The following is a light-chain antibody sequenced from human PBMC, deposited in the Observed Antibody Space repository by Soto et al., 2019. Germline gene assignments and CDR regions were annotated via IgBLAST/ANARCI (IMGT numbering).Light chain of an antibody. CDR3: QQLNSYPLT. J-gene: IGKJ4*01. CDR2: AAS. V-gene: IGKV1-9*01. Sequence: DIQLTQSPSFLSASVGGRVTITSRASQGISSYLAWYQQKPGKAPKLLIYAASTLQSGVPSRFSGSGSGTEFTLTISSLQPEDFATYYCQQLNSYPLTFGGGTKVDIK. CDR1: QGISSY.